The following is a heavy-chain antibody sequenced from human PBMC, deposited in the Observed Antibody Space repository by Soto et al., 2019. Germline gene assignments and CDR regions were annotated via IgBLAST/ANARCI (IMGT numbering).Heavy chain of an antibody. CDR1: GGSISSSSCY. CDR3: ARDQGIASSGPFDY. J-gene: IGHJ4*02. D-gene: IGHD6-13*01. CDR2: IYYSGNT. Sequence: SETLSLTCTVSGGSISSSSCYWGWIRQPPGKGLEWIGFIYYSGNTNYNPSLKSRVTISIDTSKNQFSLKLNSVAAADTAVYYCARDQGIASSGPFDYWGPGTLVTVSS. V-gene: IGHV4-39*07.